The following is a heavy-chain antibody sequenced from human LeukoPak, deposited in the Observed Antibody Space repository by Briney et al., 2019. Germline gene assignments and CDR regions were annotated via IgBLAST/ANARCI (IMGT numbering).Heavy chain of an antibody. J-gene: IGHJ6*03. CDR2: IIPIFGTA. D-gene: IGHD2-2*01. V-gene: IGHV1-69*05. CDR3: ARGPTSSTTWYYYYYMDV. Sequence: SVKVSCKASGYAFIDYAISWVRQAPGQGLEWMGGIIPIFGTANYAQKFQGRVTITTDESTSTAYMELSSLRSEDTAVYYCARGPTSSTTWYYYYYMDVWGKGTTVTVSS. CDR1: GYAFIDYA.